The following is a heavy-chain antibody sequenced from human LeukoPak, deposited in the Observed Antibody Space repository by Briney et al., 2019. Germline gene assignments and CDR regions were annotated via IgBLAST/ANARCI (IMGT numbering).Heavy chain of an antibody. V-gene: IGHV3-23*01. Sequence: GGSMRLSCTTSGFTFGDYAMSWVRQAPGKGLEWVSAISGSGGSTYCADSVKGRFTISRDNSKNTLYLQMNSLRAEDTAVYYCAKASGWYYFDYWGQGTLVTVSS. J-gene: IGHJ4*02. CDR1: GFTFGDYA. D-gene: IGHD6-19*01. CDR2: ISGSGGST. CDR3: AKASGWYYFDY.